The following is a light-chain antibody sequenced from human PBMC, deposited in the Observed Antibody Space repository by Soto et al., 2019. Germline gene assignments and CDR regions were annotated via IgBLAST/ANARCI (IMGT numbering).Light chain of an antibody. CDR2: VAS. V-gene: IGKV1-9*01. Sequence: DIQLTQSPSFLSASVGDRVTITCRASQDISSYLAWYQQKPGRAPKLLIYVASTLQSGVPSRFSGSGSGTEFTLTISSLQPEDFATYYCQQLNNYPRTFGQGTKVDIK. CDR1: QDISSY. CDR3: QQLNNYPRT. J-gene: IGKJ1*01.